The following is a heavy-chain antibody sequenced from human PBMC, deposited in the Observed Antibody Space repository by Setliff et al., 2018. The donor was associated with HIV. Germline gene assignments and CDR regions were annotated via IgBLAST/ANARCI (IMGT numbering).Heavy chain of an antibody. CDR3: AKDGSHFWSGSPDY. Sequence: LSCTASGFSFSTYLMHWVRQAPGKGLEYVSAISNVGGNTYYADSVKGRFTISRDNSKNTVYLQMNSLRAEDTAVYYCAKDGSHFWSGSPDYWGQGTLVTVSS. J-gene: IGHJ4*02. V-gene: IGHV3-64*04. CDR2: ISNVGGNT. CDR1: GFSFSTYL. D-gene: IGHD3-3*01.